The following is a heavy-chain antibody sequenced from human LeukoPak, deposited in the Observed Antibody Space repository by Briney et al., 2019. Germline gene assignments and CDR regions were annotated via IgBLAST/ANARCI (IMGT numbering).Heavy chain of an antibody. CDR1: GGSISSSSYY. V-gene: IGHV4-39*01. D-gene: IGHD3-10*01. J-gene: IGHJ4*02. CDR3: ARLAGELYYFDY. Sequence: KSSETPSLTCTVSGGSISSSSYYWGWIRQPPGKGLEWIGSIYYSGSTYYNPSLKSRVTISGDTSKNQFSLKLSSVTAADTAVYYCARLAGELYYFDYWGQGTLVTVSS. CDR2: IYYSGST.